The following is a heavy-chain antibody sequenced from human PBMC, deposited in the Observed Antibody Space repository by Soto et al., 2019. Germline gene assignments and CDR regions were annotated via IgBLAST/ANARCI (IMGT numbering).Heavy chain of an antibody. J-gene: IGHJ4*02. Sequence: QVQLMQSGAEVRKPGASVRLSCETSGYNFNQYYIHWVRQAPGQGLEWMGIINLRGGTTEYAHKFRGRVTVTGDTSTKTASMELRSLRSEDTAMYFCARSPEDSDVPRWDYWGQGTLVTVSS. D-gene: IGHD1-26*01. CDR3: ARSPEDSDVPRWDY. V-gene: IGHV1-46*02. CDR2: INLRGGTT. CDR1: GYNFNQYY.